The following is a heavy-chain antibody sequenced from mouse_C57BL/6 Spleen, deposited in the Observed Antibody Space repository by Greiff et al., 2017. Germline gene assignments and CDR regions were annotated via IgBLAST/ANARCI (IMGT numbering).Heavy chain of an antibody. D-gene: IGHD2-5*01. CDR3: ARRAYYSNPFAY. CDR2: INPNNGGT. J-gene: IGHJ3*01. V-gene: IGHV1-18*01. CDR1: GYTFTDYN. Sequence: EVQLQQSGPELVKPGASVKIPCKASGYTFTDYNMDWVKQSHGKSLEWIGDINPNNGGTIYNQKFKGKATLTVDKSSSTAYMELRSLTSEATAVYYCARRAYYSNPFAYWGQGTLVTVSA.